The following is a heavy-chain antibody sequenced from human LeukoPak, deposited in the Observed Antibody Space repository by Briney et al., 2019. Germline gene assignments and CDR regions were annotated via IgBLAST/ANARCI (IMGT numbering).Heavy chain of an antibody. V-gene: IGHV3-21*01. CDR3: AGGSYDYGDYVPYYYYYMDV. CDR2: ISSSSSYI. Sequence: GGSLRLSCVASGFTFSSYSMNWVRQAPGKGLEWVSSISSSSSYIYYADSVKGRFTISRDNAKNSLYLQMNSLRAEDTAVYYCAGGSYDYGDYVPYYYYYMDVWGKGTTVTVSS. CDR1: GFTFSSYS. D-gene: IGHD4-17*01. J-gene: IGHJ6*03.